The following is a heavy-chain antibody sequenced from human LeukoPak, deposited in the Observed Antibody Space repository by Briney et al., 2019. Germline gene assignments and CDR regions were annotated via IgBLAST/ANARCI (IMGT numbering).Heavy chain of an antibody. CDR3: ASARVVGPYYYGMDV. CDR1: GFTLSSYA. D-gene: IGHD4-23*01. CDR2: ISGDGGST. Sequence: AGGSLRLSCAASGFTLSSYALNWVRQAPGKGLEWVSAISGDGGSTYYADSVKGRFTISRDNSKNTLYLQMTSLRAEDTAIYYCASARVVGPYYYGMDVWGQGTTVTVSS. J-gene: IGHJ6*02. V-gene: IGHV3-23*01.